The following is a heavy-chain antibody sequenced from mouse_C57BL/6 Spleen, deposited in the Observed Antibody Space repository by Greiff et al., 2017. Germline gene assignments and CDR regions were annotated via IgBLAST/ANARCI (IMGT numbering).Heavy chain of an antibody. J-gene: IGHJ2*01. CDR1: GFTFSDYA. CDR2: LSNLAYSI. Sequence: EVKLMESGGGLVQPGGSLKLSCAASGFTFSDYAMAWVRQAPRKGPEWVAFLSNLAYSIYYADTVKGRFTISKESAKNTLYLEMSRLKSKDTAMYSCARQTGTRYFDYWGQGTTLTVSS. CDR3: ARQTGTRYFDY. D-gene: IGHD2-14*01. V-gene: IGHV5-15*01.